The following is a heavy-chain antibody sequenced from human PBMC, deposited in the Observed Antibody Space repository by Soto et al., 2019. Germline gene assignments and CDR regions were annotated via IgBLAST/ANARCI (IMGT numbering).Heavy chain of an antibody. V-gene: IGHV1-18*01. CDR3: ASSFGRSWSSALYYYGRDV. CDR2: ISAYNGDT. Sequence: QVQLVQSGAEVKKPGASVKVSCKASNYTFTSYDISWVRQAPGQGLEWMGWISAYNGDTNYAQRLQGRITMTTDTSTSTAYMELRSLRSDDTAVYYCASSFGRSWSSALYYYGRDVWGQGTTVTVSS. D-gene: IGHD3-10*01. J-gene: IGHJ6*02. CDR1: NYTFTSYD.